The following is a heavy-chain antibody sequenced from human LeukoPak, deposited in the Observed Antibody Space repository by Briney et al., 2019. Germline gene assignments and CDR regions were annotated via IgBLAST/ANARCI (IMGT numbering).Heavy chain of an antibody. CDR1: GFTFSGYS. V-gene: IGHV3-48*02. J-gene: IGHJ5*02. D-gene: IGHD3-22*01. CDR3: ARTRSYYDSSGFDH. Sequence: GGSLRLSCAASGFTFSGYSMNWVRQAPGKGLEWVSYISGSSSTIYYADSVKGRFTISSDNAKNSLYLQMNSLRDEDTAVYYCARTRSYYDSSGFDHWGQGTLVTVSS. CDR2: ISGSSSTI.